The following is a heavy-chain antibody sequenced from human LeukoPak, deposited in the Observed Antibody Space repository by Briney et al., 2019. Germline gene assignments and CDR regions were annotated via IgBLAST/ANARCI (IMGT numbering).Heavy chain of an antibody. Sequence: GASVKVSCKASGYTFTSYYMHWVRQAPGQGLEWMGIINPSGGSTCYAQKFQGRVTMTRDTSTSTVYMELSSLRSEDTAVYYCARAEEMATITDYWGQGTLVTVSS. CDR1: GYTFTSYY. V-gene: IGHV1-46*01. J-gene: IGHJ4*02. CDR2: INPSGGST. D-gene: IGHD5-24*01. CDR3: ARAEEMATITDY.